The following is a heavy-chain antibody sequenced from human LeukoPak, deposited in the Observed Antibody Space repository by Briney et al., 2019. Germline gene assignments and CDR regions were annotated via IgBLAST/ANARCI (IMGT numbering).Heavy chain of an antibody. D-gene: IGHD7-27*01. J-gene: IGHJ3*02. CDR2: IYFSGST. Sequence: KASETLSLTCTVSGGSISSGGHYWSWIRQHPGRGLEWIGYIYFSGSTYYNPSLKSRVTISLDTSKNQFSLKLNSVTAADTAIYYCARNILGSDTFDTWGQGTLVTVSS. V-gene: IGHV4-31*03. CDR1: GGSISSGGHY. CDR3: ARNILGSDTFDT.